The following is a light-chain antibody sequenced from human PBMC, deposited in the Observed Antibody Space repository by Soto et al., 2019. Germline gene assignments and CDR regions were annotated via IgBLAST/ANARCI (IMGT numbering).Light chain of an antibody. CDR1: QSISSY. V-gene: IGKV1-39*01. Sequence: IPMTQSPSSLSASVRDRVTITFRTSQSISSYLNWYQQKPGEAPKLLIYAASSLQGGVPSRFSGSGSETDFTLTISSLQPEDFATYYCQQSHSTPITFGEGTRLE. CDR2: AAS. J-gene: IGKJ5*01. CDR3: QQSHSTPIT.